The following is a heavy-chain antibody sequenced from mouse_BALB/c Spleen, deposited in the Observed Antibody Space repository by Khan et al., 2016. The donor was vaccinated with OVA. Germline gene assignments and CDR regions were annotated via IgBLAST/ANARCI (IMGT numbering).Heavy chain of an antibody. V-gene: IGHV3-2*02. CDR3: ASELGRYYAMDY. Sequence: EVKLEESGPGLVKPSQSLSLTCTVTGYSITRDYAWNWIRQFPGNKLEWMGYISNSGSASYNPSLKSRISITRDTSKNQFFLQLNSVTTEDTATYYCASELGRYYAMDYWGQGTSVTVSS. D-gene: IGHD4-1*01. CDR1: GYSITRDYA. J-gene: IGHJ4*01. CDR2: ISNSGSA.